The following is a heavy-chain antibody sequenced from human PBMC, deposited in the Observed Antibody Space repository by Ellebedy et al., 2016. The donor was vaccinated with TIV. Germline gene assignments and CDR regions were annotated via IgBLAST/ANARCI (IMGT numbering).Heavy chain of an antibody. Sequence: AASVKVSCKASGYTFTGYYMHWVRQAPRQGLEWMGWISAYNGNTNYAQKLQGRVTMTTDTSTSTAYMELRSLRSDDTAVYYCARDRRRIVRFLEWFGDRYYGMDVWGQGTTVTVSS. D-gene: IGHD3-3*01. CDR1: GYTFTGYY. CDR2: ISAYNGNT. CDR3: ARDRRRIVRFLEWFGDRYYGMDV. J-gene: IGHJ6*02. V-gene: IGHV1-18*04.